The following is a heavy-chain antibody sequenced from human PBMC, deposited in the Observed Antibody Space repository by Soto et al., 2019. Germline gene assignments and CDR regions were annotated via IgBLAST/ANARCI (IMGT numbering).Heavy chain of an antibody. Sequence: ASVKVSCKTFGYTFTNYVIHWERQAPGQGLEWMGWINAGTGNTKYSQKLQDRLTISRDTSAATAYLDLSRLASEDTAVYYCARGRACWYWDLWGHGTLVTVSS. CDR3: ARGRACWYWDL. V-gene: IGHV1-3*01. CDR2: INAGTGNT. J-gene: IGHJ4*01. CDR1: GYTFTNYV. D-gene: IGHD2-8*02.